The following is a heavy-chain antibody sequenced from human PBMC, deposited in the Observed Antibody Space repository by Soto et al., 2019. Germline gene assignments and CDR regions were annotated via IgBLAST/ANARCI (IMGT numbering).Heavy chain of an antibody. Sequence: ASVKVSCKASGFTFINYGLNWVRQAPGQGLEWMGWVSANNGHTNYAQNLQGRVSMTTDTSTSTAYMELRGLTFDDTAVYYCARDIESVTAKHFFYYYAMDVWGQGTTVTVSS. CDR2: VSANNGHT. CDR3: ARDIESVTAKHFFYYYAMDV. CDR1: GFTFINYG. V-gene: IGHV1-18*01. J-gene: IGHJ6*02. D-gene: IGHD2-8*01.